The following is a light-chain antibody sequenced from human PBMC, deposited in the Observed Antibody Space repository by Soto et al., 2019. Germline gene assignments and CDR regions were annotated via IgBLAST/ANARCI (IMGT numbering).Light chain of an antibody. Sequence: EIVLTQSPGTLSLSPGERATLSCRASQSVSSSYLAWCQQKPGQAPRLLIYGASSRATGIPDRFSGSGSGTDFTLTISGLEPEDFAVYYCQQYGSSPRLTFGGGTKVEIK. J-gene: IGKJ4*01. CDR2: GAS. CDR3: QQYGSSPRLT. CDR1: QSVSSSY. V-gene: IGKV3-20*01.